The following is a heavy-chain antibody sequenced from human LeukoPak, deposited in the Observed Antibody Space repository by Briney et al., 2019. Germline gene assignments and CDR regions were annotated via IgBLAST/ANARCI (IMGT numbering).Heavy chain of an antibody. CDR2: ISSSSSYI. J-gene: IGHJ4*02. Sequence: GGSLRLSCAASGFTFGSYSMNWVRQAPGKGLEWVSSISSSSSYIYYADSVKGRFTISRDNAKNSLYLQMNSLRAEDTAVYYCARNLGLTYGCADYWGQGTLVTVSS. CDR3: ARNLGLTYGCADY. V-gene: IGHV3-21*01. CDR1: GFTFGSYS. D-gene: IGHD1-20*01.